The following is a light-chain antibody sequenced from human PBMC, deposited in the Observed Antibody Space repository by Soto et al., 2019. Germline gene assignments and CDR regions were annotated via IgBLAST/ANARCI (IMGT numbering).Light chain of an antibody. J-gene: IGLJ2*01. CDR3: QSYDSSLSGVL. V-gene: IGLV1-40*01. CDR1: SSNIGAGYD. Sequence: QSVLTQPPSVSGAPGQRVTISCTGSSSNIGAGYDVHWYQQLPGTAPKLLIYGNSNRPSGVPDRFSGSKSGTSASLAITGLQAEDEADYYCQSYDSSLSGVLFGGGTKLNVL. CDR2: GNS.